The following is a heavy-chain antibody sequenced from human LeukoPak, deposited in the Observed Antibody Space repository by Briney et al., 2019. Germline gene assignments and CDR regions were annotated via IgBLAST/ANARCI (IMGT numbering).Heavy chain of an antibody. Sequence: GASVKVSCKASGYTFTGYYMHWVRQAPGQGLEWMGWINPNSGGTNYAQKFQGRVTITRDTSISTAYMELSRLRSDDTAVYYCARYGSSSPHNWFDPWGQGTLVTVSS. J-gene: IGHJ5*02. D-gene: IGHD6-6*01. CDR1: GYTFTGYY. CDR3: ARYGSSSPHNWFDP. CDR2: INPNSGGT. V-gene: IGHV1-2*02.